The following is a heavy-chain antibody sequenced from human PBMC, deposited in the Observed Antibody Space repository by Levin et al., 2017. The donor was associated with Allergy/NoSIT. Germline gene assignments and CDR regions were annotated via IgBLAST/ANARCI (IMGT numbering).Heavy chain of an antibody. V-gene: IGHV3-23*01. CDR3: AKDLDLRGY. CDR1: GFTFSSHP. Sequence: GGSLRLSCAASGFTFSSHPMSWVRQAPGKGLEWVSGISGSGGSTYYADSVKGRFAISRDNSKNTPYLQMNSLRVEDTAVYSCAKDLDLRGYWGQGTLVTVSS. D-gene: IGHD1-1*01. CDR2: ISGSGGST. J-gene: IGHJ4*02.